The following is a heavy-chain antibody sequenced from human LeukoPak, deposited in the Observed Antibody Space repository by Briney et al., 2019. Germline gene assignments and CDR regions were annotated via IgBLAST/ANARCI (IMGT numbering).Heavy chain of an antibody. CDR1: GYTFTSYY. D-gene: IGHD5-24*01. CDR3: ARDGHPVEN. V-gene: IGHV1-69*13. J-gene: IGHJ4*02. Sequence: SVKVSCKASGYTFTSYYMHWVRQAPGQGLEWMGGIIPIFGTANYAQKFQGRVTITADESTSTAYMELSSLRSEDTAVYYCARDGHPVENWGQGTLVTVSS. CDR2: IIPIFGTA.